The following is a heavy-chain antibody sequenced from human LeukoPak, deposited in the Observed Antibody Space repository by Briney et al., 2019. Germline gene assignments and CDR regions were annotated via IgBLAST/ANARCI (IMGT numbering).Heavy chain of an antibody. Sequence: ASVKVSCKASGYTFTGYYMHWVRQAPGQGLEWMGWINPNSGGTNYAQKFQGRVTMTRDTSISTAYMELSRLRSDDMAVYYCARSMVRGVIIPTAHYWGQGTLVTVSS. J-gene: IGHJ4*02. CDR3: ARSMVRGVIIPTAHY. CDR2: INPNSGGT. D-gene: IGHD3-10*01. V-gene: IGHV1-2*02. CDR1: GYTFTGYY.